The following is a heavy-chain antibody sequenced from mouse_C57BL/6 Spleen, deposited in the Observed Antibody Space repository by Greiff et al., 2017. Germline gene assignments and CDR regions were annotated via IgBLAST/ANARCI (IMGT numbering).Heavy chain of an antibody. D-gene: IGHD2-2*01. J-gene: IGHJ4*01. CDR1: GYTFTSYW. Sequence: VQLQQPGAELVRPGSSVKLSCKASGYTFTSYWMDWVKQRPGQGLEWIGNIYPSDSETHYNQKFKDKATLTVDKSSSTAYMQLSSLTSEDSAVYYCARGDGNDGGFYAMDYWGQGTSVTVSS. V-gene: IGHV1-61*01. CDR2: IYPSDSET. CDR3: ARGDGNDGGFYAMDY.